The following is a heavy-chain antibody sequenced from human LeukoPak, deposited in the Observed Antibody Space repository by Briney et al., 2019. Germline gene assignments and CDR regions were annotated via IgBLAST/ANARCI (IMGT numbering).Heavy chain of an antibody. CDR2: IYYSGST. V-gene: IGHV4-39*07. CDR1: GGSISSSSYY. J-gene: IGHJ5*02. D-gene: IGHD6-19*01. CDR3: ARNGQWLVHWFDP. Sequence: PSETLSLTCTVSGGSISSSSYYWGWIRQRPGKGLEWIGSIYYSGSTYYNPSLKSRVTISVDTSKNQFSLKLSSVTAADTAVYYCARNGQWLVHWFDPWGQGTLVTVSS.